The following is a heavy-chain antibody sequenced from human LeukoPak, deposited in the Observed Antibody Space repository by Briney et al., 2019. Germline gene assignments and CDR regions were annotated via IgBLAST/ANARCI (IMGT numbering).Heavy chain of an antibody. CDR1: GYTFTAYY. J-gene: IGHJ3*02. CDR2: IKPNSGGT. D-gene: IGHD3-22*01. CDR3: ARDYYDSSGFGAFDI. Sequence: ASVKVSCKASGYTFTAYYMHWVRQAPGQGLEWMGWIKPNSGGTNYAQKFQGRVTMTRDTSISTAYMELSRLRSDDTAVYYCARDYYDSSGFGAFDIWGQGTMVTVSS. V-gene: IGHV1-2*02.